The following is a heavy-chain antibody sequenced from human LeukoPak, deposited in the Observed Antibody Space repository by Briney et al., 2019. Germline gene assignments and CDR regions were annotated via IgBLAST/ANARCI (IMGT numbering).Heavy chain of an antibody. CDR3: ARDRLEYSYDNQGGFDY. V-gene: IGHV1-46*01. J-gene: IGHJ4*02. Sequence: ASVKVSCKASGYTLTSYYMHWVRQAPGQGLEWMGIINPSGGSTSYAQKFQGRVTMTRDMSTSTVYMELSSLRSEDTAVYYCARDRLEYSYDNQGGFDYWGQGTLVTVSS. D-gene: IGHD5-18*01. CDR2: INPSGGST. CDR1: GYTLTSYY.